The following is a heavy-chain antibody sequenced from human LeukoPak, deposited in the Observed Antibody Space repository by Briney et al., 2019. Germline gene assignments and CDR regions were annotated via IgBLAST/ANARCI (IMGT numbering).Heavy chain of an antibody. CDR1: GFTFSTYG. CDR2: ISSGSSTI. V-gene: IGHV3-48*02. D-gene: IGHD2-21*01. J-gene: IGHJ4*02. CDR3: ATSVI. Sequence: GGSLRLSCAASGFTFSTYGMNWVRQAPGKGLEWVSYISSGSSTIYYADSVKGRFTISRDNAKSSLYLQMNSLRDEDTAVYYCATSVIRGQGTLVTVSS.